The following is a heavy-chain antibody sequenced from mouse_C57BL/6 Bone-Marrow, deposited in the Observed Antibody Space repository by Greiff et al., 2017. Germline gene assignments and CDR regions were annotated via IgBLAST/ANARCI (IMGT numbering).Heavy chain of an antibody. J-gene: IGHJ2*01. V-gene: IGHV1-69*01. CDR1: GYTFTSYW. CDR2: IDPSDSYT. D-gene: IGHD4-1*01. Sequence: QVQLQQPGAELVMPGASVKLSCKASGYTFTSYWMHWVKQRPRQGLEWIGEIDPSDSYTNYNQKFKGKSTLTVDKSSSTAYMQLSSLTSEDSAVYYCARRLGREGYFDYWGQGTTLTVSS. CDR3: ARRLGREGYFDY.